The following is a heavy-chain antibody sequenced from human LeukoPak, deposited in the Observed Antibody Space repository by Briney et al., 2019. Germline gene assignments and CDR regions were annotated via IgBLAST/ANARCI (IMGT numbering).Heavy chain of an antibody. J-gene: IGHJ4*02. Sequence: GGSLRLSCAASGFTFSSYGMHWVRQAPGKGLEWGAVISYDGSNKYYADSVKGRFTISRDNSKNTLYLQMNSLRAEDTAVYYCAKDVRYFDWLGIFDYWGQGTLVTVSS. CDR3: AKDVRYFDWLGIFDY. V-gene: IGHV3-30*18. D-gene: IGHD3-9*01. CDR2: ISYDGSNK. CDR1: GFTFSSYG.